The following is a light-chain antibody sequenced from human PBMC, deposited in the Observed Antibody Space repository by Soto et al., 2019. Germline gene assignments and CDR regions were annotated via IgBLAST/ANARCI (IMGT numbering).Light chain of an antibody. CDR3: SSYTTSSTLYV. J-gene: IGLJ1*01. CDR1: SSDVGNYNY. CDR2: QVS. Sequence: QSVVTQPDSVSGYPGQSITISCTGTSSDVGNYNYVSWYQQHPGKAPQLMIFQVSNRASGVSNRFSGSKSGDTASLTISGLQAEDEADYYCSSYTTSSTLYVFGTGTKVTVL. V-gene: IGLV2-14*01.